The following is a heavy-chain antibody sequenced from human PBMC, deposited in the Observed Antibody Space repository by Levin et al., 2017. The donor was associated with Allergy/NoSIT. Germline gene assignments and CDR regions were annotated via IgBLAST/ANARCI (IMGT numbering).Heavy chain of an antibody. J-gene: IGHJ5*02. CDR3: ARDTTVGGEA. Sequence: PGGSLRLSCAASGFTFSNYWMTWVRQPPGKGLEWVANIKQDGTDKDYAESVKGRFTISRDNDKNSLFLQMNYLGTDDTAVYFCARDTTVGGEAWGQGTLVTVSS. V-gene: IGHV3-7*03. CDR1: GFTFSNYW. CDR2: IKQDGTDK. D-gene: IGHD4-11*01.